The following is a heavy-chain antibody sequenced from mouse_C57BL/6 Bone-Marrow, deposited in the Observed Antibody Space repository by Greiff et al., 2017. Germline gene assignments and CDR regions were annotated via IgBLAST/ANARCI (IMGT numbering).Heavy chain of an antibody. D-gene: IGHD1-1*01. V-gene: IGHV5-12*01. CDR1: GFTFSDYY. CDR3: ARPGCYGSSYVVY. J-gene: IGHJ2*01. Sequence: EVQGVESGGGLVQPGGSLKLSCAASGFTFSDYYMSWVRQTPEKRLEWVAYISNGGGSPYYPDTVKGRFTISRDNAKNTLYLQMSRLKSEDTAMYYCARPGCYGSSYVVYWGQGTTLTVSS. CDR2: ISNGGGSP.